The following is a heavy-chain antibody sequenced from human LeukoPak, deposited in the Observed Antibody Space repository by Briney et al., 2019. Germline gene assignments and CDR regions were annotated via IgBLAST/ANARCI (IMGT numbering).Heavy chain of an antibody. CDR2: ISSSSSYI. D-gene: IGHD3-22*01. V-gene: IGHV3-21*01. CDR3: ARGYYYDSSGYTY. J-gene: IGHJ4*02. CDR1: GFTFSSYS. Sequence: TGGSLRLSCAASGFTFSSYSMNWVRQAPGKGLEWVSSISSSSSYIYYADSVKGRFTISRDNAKNSLYLQVNSLRAEDTAVYYCARGYYYDSSGYTYWGQGTLVTASS.